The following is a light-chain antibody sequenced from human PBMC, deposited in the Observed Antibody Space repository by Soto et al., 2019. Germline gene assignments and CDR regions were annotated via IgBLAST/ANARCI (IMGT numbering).Light chain of an antibody. V-gene: IGKV3D-20*02. J-gene: IGKJ1*01. CDR1: QSVSSSY. CDR2: GAS. Sequence: IVLTHAADARSLSSGERATLSCISSQSVSSSYLAWYQQKPGQAPRRLIYGASSRATGIPDRFSGSGSGTDFTLTLSSLQSEDFALYYCQQRYNWPPTFGQGTKVDIK. CDR3: QQRYNWPPT.